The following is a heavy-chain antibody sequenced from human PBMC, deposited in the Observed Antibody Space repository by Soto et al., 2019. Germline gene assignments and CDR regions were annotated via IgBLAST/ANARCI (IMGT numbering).Heavy chain of an antibody. J-gene: IGHJ4*02. CDR1: GFTFSSYE. D-gene: IGHD4-4*01. CDR3: AIMGYSNYFDY. V-gene: IGHV3-48*03. CDR2: ISSSGSTI. Sequence: EGSLRLSCAASGFTFSSYEMNWVRQAPGKGLEWVSYISSSGSTIYYADSVKGRFTISRDNAKNSLYLQMNSLRAEDTAVYYCAIMGYSNYFDYWGQGTLVTVSS.